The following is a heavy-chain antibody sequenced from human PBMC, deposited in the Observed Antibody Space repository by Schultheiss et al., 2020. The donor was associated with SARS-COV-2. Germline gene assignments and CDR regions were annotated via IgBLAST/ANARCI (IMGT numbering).Heavy chain of an antibody. V-gene: IGHV4-59*12. CDR2: IYYSGST. CDR1: GGSISSYY. D-gene: IGHD2-2*01. Sequence: SETLSLTCTVSGGSISSYYWSWIRQPPGKGLEWIGHIYYSGSTNYNPSLKSRVTISVDTSKNQFSLKLSSVTAADTAVYYCARFPYCSSTSCWYNWFDPWGQGTLVTVSS. J-gene: IGHJ5*02. CDR3: ARFPYCSSTSCWYNWFDP.